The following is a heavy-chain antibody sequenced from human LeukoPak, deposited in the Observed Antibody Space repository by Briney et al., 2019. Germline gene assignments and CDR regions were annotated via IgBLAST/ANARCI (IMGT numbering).Heavy chain of an antibody. D-gene: IGHD1-14*01. J-gene: IGHJ3*01. CDR2: ISYDGSNE. CDR1: GFVFSSYG. V-gene: IGHV3-30*03. Sequence: GGSLRLFCAASGFVFSSYGMHWVRQAPGKGLEWVALISYDGSNEFYGDSVKGQFSISRDNSKNTLYLQMNSLRAEDTAVYFCARDPGDRHNAEAFDVWGHGTMVTVSS. CDR3: ARDPGDRHNAEAFDV.